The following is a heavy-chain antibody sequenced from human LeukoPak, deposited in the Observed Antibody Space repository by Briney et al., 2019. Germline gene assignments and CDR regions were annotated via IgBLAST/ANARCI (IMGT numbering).Heavy chain of an antibody. CDR1: GYSFTSYW. Sequence: GESLKISCKGSGYSFTSYWIGWVRQMPGKGLEWMGIIYPGDSDTRYSPSFQGQVTISADKSISTAYLQWSSLKASDTAMYYCARRYSSSSRDYYYMDVWGKGTTVTVSS. D-gene: IGHD6-6*01. CDR2: IYPGDSDT. J-gene: IGHJ6*03. CDR3: ARRYSSSSRDYYYMDV. V-gene: IGHV5-51*01.